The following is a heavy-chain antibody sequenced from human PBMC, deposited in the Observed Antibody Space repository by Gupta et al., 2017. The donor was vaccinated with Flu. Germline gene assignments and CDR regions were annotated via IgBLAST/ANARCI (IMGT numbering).Heavy chain of an antibody. CDR2: VVYSGHT. CDR1: GGSISTYY. CDR3: ARDDVNAATRPGKNTFDI. J-gene: IGHJ3*02. D-gene: IGHD6-6*01. V-gene: IGHV4-59*01. Sequence: QVQLQESGPGLVKPSETLSLTCTVSGGSISTYYWSWIRQSPGKGLEWIGYVVYSGHTKYNPSLEIRVIISLDTSKNQFSLKLNSVTAADTAVYYCARDDVNAATRPGKNTFDIWGQGTMVTVSS.